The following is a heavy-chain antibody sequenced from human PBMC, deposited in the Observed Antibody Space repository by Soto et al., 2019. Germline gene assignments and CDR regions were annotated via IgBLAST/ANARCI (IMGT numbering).Heavy chain of an antibody. V-gene: IGHV3-23*01. CDR3: ATDSIWGTYRFDY. J-gene: IGHJ4*02. D-gene: IGHD3-16*02. CDR2: LSGSGDST. Sequence: EVQLLESGGGLVQPGGSLRLSCAASTFTFSSYAMSWVRQAPGKGLEWVSTLSGSGDSTFYADSVKGRFTISRDNSKNTLYRQMSSMIAEDTAVYYCATDSIWGTYRFDYWGQGTLVIVSS. CDR1: TFTFSSYA.